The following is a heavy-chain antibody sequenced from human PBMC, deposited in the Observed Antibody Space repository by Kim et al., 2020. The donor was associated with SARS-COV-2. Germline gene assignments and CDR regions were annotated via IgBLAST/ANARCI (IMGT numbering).Heavy chain of an antibody. CDR1: GFNFGTFD. Sequence: GGSLRLSCVASGFNFGTFDMSWVRQAPGKGLEWVSVIKGQGDSTYYADSVRGRFTVSRDSSKNTLYLQMNSLSADDTAIYYCVKGAILDYWGQGKLVTVSS. CDR3: VKGAILDY. J-gene: IGHJ4*02. CDR2: IKGQGDST. V-gene: IGHV3-23*01.